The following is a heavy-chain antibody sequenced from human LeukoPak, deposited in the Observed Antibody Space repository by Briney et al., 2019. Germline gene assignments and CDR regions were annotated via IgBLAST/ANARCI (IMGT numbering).Heavy chain of an antibody. V-gene: IGHV1-3*01. CDR1: GYTFTSYA. D-gene: IGHD2-21*01. J-gene: IGHJ4*02. CDR3: ARDKRGLWWLFY. Sequence: ASVKVSCKASGYTFTSYAMHWVRQAPGQRPEWMGWINAGNGNTKYSQKFQGRVTITRDTSASTAYMELSSLRSEDTAVYYCARDKRGLWWLFYWGQGTLVTVSS. CDR2: INAGNGNT.